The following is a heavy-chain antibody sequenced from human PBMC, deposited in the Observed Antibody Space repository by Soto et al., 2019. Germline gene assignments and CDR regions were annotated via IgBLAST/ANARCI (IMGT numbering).Heavy chain of an antibody. J-gene: IGHJ3*02. D-gene: IGHD1-26*01. V-gene: IGHV4-59*01. CDR1: GGSISSYY. Sequence: SETLSLTCTVSGGSISSYYWSWIRQPPGKGLEWIGYIYYSGSTNYNPSLKSRVTISVDTSKNQFSLKLSSVTAADTAVYYCARAPSEWELQLTDAFDIWGQGTMVTVSS. CDR3: ARAPSEWELQLTDAFDI. CDR2: IYYSGST.